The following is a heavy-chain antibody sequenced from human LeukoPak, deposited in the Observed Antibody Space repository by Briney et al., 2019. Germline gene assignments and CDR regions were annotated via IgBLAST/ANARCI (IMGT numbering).Heavy chain of an antibody. D-gene: IGHD1-26*01. J-gene: IGHJ4*02. CDR2: ISASDSST. CDR3: AKGGNSGAYLAGMDY. CDR1: GSTFSSFA. Sequence: GGSLRLSCAASGSTFSSFAMSWVRQAPGKGLEWVSSISASDSSTYYADSVKGRFTISRDNSKNTLYLQMNSLRAEDTAIYYCAKGGNSGAYLAGMDYWGQGTLVTVSS. V-gene: IGHV3-23*01.